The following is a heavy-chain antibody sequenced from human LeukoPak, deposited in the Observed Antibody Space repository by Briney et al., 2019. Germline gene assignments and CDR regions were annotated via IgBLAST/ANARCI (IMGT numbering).Heavy chain of an antibody. CDR3: ARIGGYSGYDGFEY. CDR1: SGSINSHY. J-gene: IGHJ4*02. CDR2: IYNSVNT. Sequence: SGTLSLTCTVPSGSINSHYWSWIRQPAGKGLEWIGRIYNSVNTNYNPSLKSRVTISQDNSKNQLSLKLSSVTAADTAVYYCARIGGYSGYDGFEYWGQGTLVTVSS. V-gene: IGHV4-4*07. D-gene: IGHD5-12*01.